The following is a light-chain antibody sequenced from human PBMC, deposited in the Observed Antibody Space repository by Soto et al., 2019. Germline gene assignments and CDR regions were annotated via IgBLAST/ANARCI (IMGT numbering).Light chain of an antibody. J-gene: IGLJ1*01. V-gene: IGLV2-23*01. CDR1: SSDVGIYNL. CDR3: CSYATSSTYV. CDR2: EGS. Sequence: QSVLTQPASVSGSPGQSITISCTGTSSDVGIYNLVSWYQQHPGKAPKLMIYEGSKRPSGVSNRFSGSKSGNTASLTISGLQAEDEADYYCCSYATSSTYVFGTGTKLTVL.